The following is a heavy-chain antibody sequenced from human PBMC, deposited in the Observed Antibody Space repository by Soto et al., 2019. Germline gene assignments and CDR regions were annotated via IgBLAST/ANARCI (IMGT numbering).Heavy chain of an antibody. CDR3: AREGYSHGRNFNGMDV. D-gene: IGHD5-18*01. CDR1: PHMSSTSW. J-gene: IGHJ6*02. V-gene: IGHV5-10-1*01. Sequence: LKISCIGSPHMSSTSWITWVRQMPAKDLEGMCRTDPYDSNSNYSLSFQVHVTISTDKSITTAYLQWSILKASDTARYYCAREGYSHGRNFNGMDVWRQGTTVTVS. CDR2: TDPYDSNS.